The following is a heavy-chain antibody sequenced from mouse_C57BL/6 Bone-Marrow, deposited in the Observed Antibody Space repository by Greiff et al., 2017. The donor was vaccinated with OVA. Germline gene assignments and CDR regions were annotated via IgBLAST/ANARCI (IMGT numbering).Heavy chain of an antibody. J-gene: IGHJ1*03. CDR3: APRGWLLRGYFDV. CDR2: INPNNGGT. V-gene: IGHV1-26*01. CDR1: GYTFTDYY. Sequence: EVQLQQSGPELVKPGASVKISCKASGYTFTDYYMNWVKQSHGKSLEWIGDINPNNGGTSYNQKFKGKATLTVDKSSSTAYMELRSLTSEDSAVYYCAPRGWLLRGYFDVWGTGTTVTVSS. D-gene: IGHD2-3*01.